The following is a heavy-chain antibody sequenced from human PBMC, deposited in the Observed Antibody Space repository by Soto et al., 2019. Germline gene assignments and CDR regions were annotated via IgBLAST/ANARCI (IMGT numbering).Heavy chain of an antibody. CDR2: INHSGST. D-gene: IGHD2-2*01. CDR3: ARVALYCSSTSCYYYYYYGMDV. Sequence: PSETLSLTCAVYGGSFSGYYWSWIRQPPGKGLEWIGEINHSGSTNYNPSLKSRVTISVDTSKNQFSLKLSSVTAADTAVYYCARVALYCSSTSCYYYYYYGMDVWGQGTTVTVSS. CDR1: GGSFSGYY. V-gene: IGHV4-34*01. J-gene: IGHJ6*02.